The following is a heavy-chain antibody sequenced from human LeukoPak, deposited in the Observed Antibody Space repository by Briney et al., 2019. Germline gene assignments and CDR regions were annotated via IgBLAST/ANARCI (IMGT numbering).Heavy chain of an antibody. D-gene: IGHD3-22*01. CDR3: VKEHTDSPWDYFDY. CDR2: ISSNGGST. V-gene: IGHV3-64D*09. J-gene: IGHJ4*02. CDR1: GFTFSSYA. Sequence: GGSLRLSCSASGFTFSSYAMHWVRQAPGKGLEYVSAISSNGGSTYYADSVKGRFTISRDNSKNTLYLQMSSLRAEDTAVYYCVKEHTDSPWDYFDYWGQGTLVTAPS.